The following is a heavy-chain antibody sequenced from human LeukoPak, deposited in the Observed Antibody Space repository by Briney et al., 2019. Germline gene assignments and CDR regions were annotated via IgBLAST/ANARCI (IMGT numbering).Heavy chain of an antibody. CDR1: GGSFSGYY. CDR3: AREEICSGGSCHEGVDY. J-gene: IGHJ4*02. CDR2: INHSGST. D-gene: IGHD2-15*01. V-gene: IGHV4-34*01. Sequence: SETLSLTCAVYGGSFSGYYWSSIRQPPGKGLEWIGEINHSGSTNYNPSLKSRVTISADTSKNQFSLKLSSVTAADTAVYYCAREEICSGGSCHEGVDYWGQGTLVTVSS.